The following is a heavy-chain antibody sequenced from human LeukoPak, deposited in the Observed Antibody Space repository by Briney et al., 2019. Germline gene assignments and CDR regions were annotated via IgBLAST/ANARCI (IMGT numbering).Heavy chain of an antibody. J-gene: IGHJ4*02. CDR2: IYYSRST. D-gene: IGHD3-10*01. Sequence: PSETLSLTCTVSGGSISSYYWSWIWQPPGKGLEWIGYIYYSRSTNYNPSLKSRVTISVDTSKNQFSLKLSSVTAADTAVYYCASNYYGSGSLDYWGQGNLVTVSS. V-gene: IGHV4-59*08. CDR3: ASNYYGSGSLDY. CDR1: GGSISSYY.